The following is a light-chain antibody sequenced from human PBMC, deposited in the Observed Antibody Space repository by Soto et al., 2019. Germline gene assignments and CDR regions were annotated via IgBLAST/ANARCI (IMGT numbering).Light chain of an antibody. CDR3: CTDAGSYKV. CDR2: DVS. J-gene: IGLJ1*01. CDR1: SSDVGGYNF. V-gene: IGLV2-11*01. Sequence: QSALTQPRSVSGSPGQSVTISCTGTSSDVGGYNFVSWYQQHPGKAPKLMIYDVSQRPSGVPDRFSASKSGNTASLTISGLQAEDEADYYCCTDAGSYKVFGIGTKLTVL.